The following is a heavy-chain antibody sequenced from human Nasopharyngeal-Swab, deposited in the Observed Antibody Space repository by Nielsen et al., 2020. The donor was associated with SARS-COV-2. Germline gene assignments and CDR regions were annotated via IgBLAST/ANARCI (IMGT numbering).Heavy chain of an antibody. CDR3: TRLDYGDYLGVSDDY. V-gene: IGHV3-73*01. CDR1: GFIFSDSA. CDR2: IRSKTNAYAT. J-gene: IGHJ4*02. D-gene: IGHD4-17*01. Sequence: GESLKISCAASGFIFSDSAMHWVRQASGKGLEWIGRIRSKTNAYATAYGASVKGRFTISRDDSKNTAYLQMNSLKTEDTAVYYCTRLDYGDYLGVSDDYWGQGTLVTVSS.